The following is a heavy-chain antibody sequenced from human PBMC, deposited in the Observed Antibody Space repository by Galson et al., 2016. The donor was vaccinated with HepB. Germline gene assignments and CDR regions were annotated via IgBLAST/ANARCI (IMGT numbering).Heavy chain of an antibody. V-gene: IGHV3-21*01. Sequence: SLSLSCAASGFTFISYNINWVRQAPGKGLEWVSSIKNSNSDVYYEDSVKGRFTISRDNAENSLYLQMDSLTAEDTAMYYCARARIAALGTGAFDMWGQGTMVTVSS. CDR1: GFTFISYN. CDR3: ARARIAALGTGAFDM. D-gene: IGHD6-13*01. J-gene: IGHJ3*02. CDR2: IKNSNSDV.